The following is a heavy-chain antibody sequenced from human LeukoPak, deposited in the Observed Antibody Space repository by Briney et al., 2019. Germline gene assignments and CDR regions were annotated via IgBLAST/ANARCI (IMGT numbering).Heavy chain of an antibody. CDR3: ARDRDVLLWFGDTYYFNY. J-gene: IGHJ4*02. Sequence: ASVKVSCKASGYTFTGYYMHLVRQAPGQGLEWMGRINPNSGGTSYAQKFQGRVTMTRDTSISTAYMELSRLRSDDTAVYYCARDRDVLLWFGDTYYFNYWGQGTLVTVSS. CDR2: INPNSGGT. V-gene: IGHV1-2*06. CDR1: GYTFTGYY. D-gene: IGHD3-10*01.